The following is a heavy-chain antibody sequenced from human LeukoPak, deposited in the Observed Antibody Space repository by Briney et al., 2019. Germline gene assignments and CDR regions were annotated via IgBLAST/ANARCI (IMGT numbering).Heavy chain of an antibody. J-gene: IGHJ5*02. CDR2: INPNSGGT. Sequence: ASVKVSCXASGYTFTGYYMHWVRQAPGQGLEWMGWINPNSGGTNYAQKFQGRVTMTRDTSISTAYMELSRLRSDDTAVYYCASCPWYCSGGSCYHTNWFDPWGQGTLVTVSS. CDR3: ASCPWYCSGGSCYHTNWFDP. D-gene: IGHD2-15*01. V-gene: IGHV1-2*02. CDR1: GYTFTGYY.